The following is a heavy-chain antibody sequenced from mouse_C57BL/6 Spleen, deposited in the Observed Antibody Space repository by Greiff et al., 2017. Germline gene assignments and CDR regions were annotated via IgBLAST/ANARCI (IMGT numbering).Heavy chain of an antibody. V-gene: IGHV7-3*01. CDR2: IRNKANGYTT. J-gene: IGHJ3*01. D-gene: IGHD3-3*01. Sequence: DVMLVESGGGLVQPGGSLSLSCAASGFTFTDYYMSWVRQPPGKALEWLGFIRNKANGYTTEYSASVKGRFTISRDNSQSILYLQMNALRAEDSATYYCARSGTGTWFAYWGQGTLVTVSA. CDR1: GFTFTDYY. CDR3: ARSGTGTWFAY.